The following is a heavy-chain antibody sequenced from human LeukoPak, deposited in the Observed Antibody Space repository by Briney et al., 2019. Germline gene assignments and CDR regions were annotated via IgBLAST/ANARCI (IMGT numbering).Heavy chain of an antibody. D-gene: IGHD5-24*01. V-gene: IGHV3-53*05. CDR1: GFTVSSSY. CDR3: AKDIGPGYKSDY. J-gene: IGHJ4*02. Sequence: GESLRLSCAASGFTVSSSYMSWVRQAPGKGLELVSVIYNDGNTYYADSVKGRFTISRDNSKNTLYLQMNSLRAEDTAVYYSAKDIGPGYKSDYWGQGTQVTVSS. CDR2: IYNDGNT.